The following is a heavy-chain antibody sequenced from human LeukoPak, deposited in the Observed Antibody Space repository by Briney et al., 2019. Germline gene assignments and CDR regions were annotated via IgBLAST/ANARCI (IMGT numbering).Heavy chain of an antibody. CDR2: IIPIFGTA. Sequence: ASLKVSCKASGGTFSSYAISWVRQAPGQGLEWMGGIIPIFGTANYAQKFQGRVTITADESTSTAYMELSSLRSEDTAVYYCARDRRHGDYDEYWGQGTLVTVSS. CDR3: ARDRRHGDYDEY. V-gene: IGHV1-69*13. CDR1: GGTFSSYA. J-gene: IGHJ4*02. D-gene: IGHD4-17*01.